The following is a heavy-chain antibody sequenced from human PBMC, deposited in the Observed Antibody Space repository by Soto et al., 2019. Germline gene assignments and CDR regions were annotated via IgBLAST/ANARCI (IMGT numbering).Heavy chain of an antibody. V-gene: IGHV2-5*01. J-gene: IGHJ3*01. Sequence: QITLKESGPTLVKPTQTLTLTCTCSGISLSTRGVGLGWIRQPPGKALEWLTVIYWNENKYYSPFLRSRLTIIRDTSKNHVVLTMTDMDPVDTATYYCARTVPPLRTPLRGFDLWGQGTMVTVSS. D-gene: IGHD2-15*01. CDR2: IYWNENK. CDR1: GISLSTRGVG. CDR3: ARTVPPLRTPLRGFDL.